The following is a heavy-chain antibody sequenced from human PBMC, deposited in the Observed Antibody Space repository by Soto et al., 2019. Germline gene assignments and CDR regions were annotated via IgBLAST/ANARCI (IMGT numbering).Heavy chain of an antibody. CDR3: ARRYGYAFGI. CDR1: GGSISSYY. Sequence: QVQLQESGPGLVKPSETLSLTCPVSGGSISSYYWSWIRQPPGKGLEWIGYIYYNGSTNYSPSLKSRVTISVDTSKNQFSRKLSSVTAADTAVYYCARRYGYAFGIWGQGTMVTVSS. CDR2: IYYNGST. D-gene: IGHD4-17*01. V-gene: IGHV4-59*01. J-gene: IGHJ3*02.